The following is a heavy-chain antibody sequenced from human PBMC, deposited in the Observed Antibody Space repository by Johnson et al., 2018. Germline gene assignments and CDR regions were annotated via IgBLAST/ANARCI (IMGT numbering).Heavy chain of an antibody. Sequence: QVQLVESGGGVVQPGRSLRLSGAASGFHFRSNVLHWDRQSPGWGLQWVAVISYDGVHINSADSVKGRFTISRDNDRNALSLQRNSLKTEDTAVYYCVRGASAVPGYQYGLDVWGQGTTVTVSS. CDR3: VRGASAVPGYQYGLDV. CDR2: ISYDGVHI. CDR1: GFHFRSNV. J-gene: IGHJ6*02. V-gene: IGHV3-30-3*01. D-gene: IGHD3-10*01.